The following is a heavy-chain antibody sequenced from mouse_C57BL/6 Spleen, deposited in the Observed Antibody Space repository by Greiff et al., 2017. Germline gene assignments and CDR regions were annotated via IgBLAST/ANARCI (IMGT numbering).Heavy chain of an antibody. V-gene: IGHV1-66*01. Sequence: VQLQQSGPELVKPGASVKISCKASGFSFTSYYIHWVQQRPGQGLEWIGWIYPGSGNIKYNEKLKGQVTLTADTTTSTAYMQLSSLSSEDSAVYYCARGGDYGGYAMDYWGQGTSVTVSS. CDR2: IYPGSGNI. J-gene: IGHJ4*01. CDR1: GFSFTSYY. CDR3: ARGGDYGGYAMDY. D-gene: IGHD2-4*01.